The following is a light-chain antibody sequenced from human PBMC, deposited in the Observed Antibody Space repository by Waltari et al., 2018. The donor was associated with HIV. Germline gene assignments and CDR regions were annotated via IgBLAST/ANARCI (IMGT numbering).Light chain of an antibody. CDR1: NPNIGEEY. V-gene: IGLV1-51*01. CDR2: NND. CDR3: GTWDTSLSGGV. J-gene: IGLJ3*02. Sequence: QSVLTQPPPVSAAPVLKLTISCSGTNPNIGEEYVSWYQHLPGAAPKLLIYNNDKRPSGIPDRFSGPKSGTSATLGIPGLQTGDEADYYCGTWDTSLSGGVFGGGTKLTVL.